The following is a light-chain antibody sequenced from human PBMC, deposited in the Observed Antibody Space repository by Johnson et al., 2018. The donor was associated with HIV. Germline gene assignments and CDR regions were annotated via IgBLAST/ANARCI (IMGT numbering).Light chain of an antibody. CDR1: NSNIGNNY. Sequence: QAVLTQPPSVSAAPGQKVTISCSGSNSNIGNNYVSWYQQLPGTAPKLLIYDNNKRPSGIPGRFSGSKSDTSGILGITGLLSGDEADYYCATWDSNLSAYVFGTGTKVTVL. CDR2: DNN. V-gene: IGLV1-51*01. CDR3: ATWDSNLSAYV. J-gene: IGLJ1*01.